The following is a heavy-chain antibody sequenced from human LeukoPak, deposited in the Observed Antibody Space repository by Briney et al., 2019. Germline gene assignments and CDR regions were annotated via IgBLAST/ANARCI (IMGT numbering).Heavy chain of an antibody. CDR3: ARGGYSYGMPHFNY. V-gene: IGHV4-59*01. CDR2: IYYWGRT. CDR1: GGSISSYY. J-gene: IGHJ4*02. D-gene: IGHD5-18*01. Sequence: SETLSLTCTVSGGSISSYYWSWIRQPPGKGLEWIGYIYYWGRTNYNASLESRVTISGDASKNQFSLKLSAVTAADRPVYICARGGYSYGMPHFNYGGQGTLVTVSS.